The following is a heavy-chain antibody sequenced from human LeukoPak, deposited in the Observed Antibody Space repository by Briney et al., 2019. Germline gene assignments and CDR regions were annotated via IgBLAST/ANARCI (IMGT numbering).Heavy chain of an antibody. D-gene: IGHD6-13*01. J-gene: IGHJ4*02. CDR1: GGSVSSYSYY. CDR2: IYYSGST. CDR3: AASSSWWRGCYY. Sequence: SETLSLTCTVSGGSVSSYSYYWIWIRQPPGKALEWIGYIYYSGSTNYNPSLKSRVTISVDTSKNQFSLRRSSVAAADTAVYYCAASSSWWRGCYYWGEGALVTVSS. V-gene: IGHV4-61*01.